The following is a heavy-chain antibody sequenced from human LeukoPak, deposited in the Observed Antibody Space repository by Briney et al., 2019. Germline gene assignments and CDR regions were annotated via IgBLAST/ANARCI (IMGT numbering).Heavy chain of an antibody. CDR2: IRYDGSNK. J-gene: IGHJ3*02. V-gene: IGHV3-30*02. D-gene: IGHD6-19*01. Sequence: GGSLRLSCAASGFTFSSYGMHWVRQAPGKGLEWVAFIRYDGSNKYYADSVKGRFTISRDNSKNTLYLQMNSLRAEDTAVYYCAREDSSGWPGAFDIWGQGTMVTVSS. CDR1: GFTFSSYG. CDR3: AREDSSGWPGAFDI.